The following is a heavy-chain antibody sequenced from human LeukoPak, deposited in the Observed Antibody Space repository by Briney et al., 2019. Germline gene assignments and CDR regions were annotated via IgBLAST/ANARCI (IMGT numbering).Heavy chain of an antibody. Sequence: ETSETLSLTCTVSGGSISSSRGYWGWIRQPPGKGLEWIGSIYYSGSTYYNPSLKSRVTISVDTSKNQFSLKLSSVTAADTAVYYCARHVEIAVAGPIDYWGQGTLVTVSS. J-gene: IGHJ4*02. D-gene: IGHD6-19*01. CDR2: IYYSGST. V-gene: IGHV4-39*01. CDR1: GGSISSSRGY. CDR3: ARHVEIAVAGPIDY.